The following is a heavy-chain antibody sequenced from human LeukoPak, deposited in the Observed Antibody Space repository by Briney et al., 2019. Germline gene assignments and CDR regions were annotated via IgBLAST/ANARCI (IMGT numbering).Heavy chain of an antibody. V-gene: IGHV1-18*01. CDR3: ARDYCSSTSCLFDY. CDR2: ISAYNGNT. D-gene: IGHD2-2*01. CDR1: GYTFTSYG. Sequence: GASVKVSCKASGYTFTSYGISWVRQAPGQGLEWMGWISAYNGNTNYAQKLQGRVTMTTDTSTSTAYMELRSLRSDDTAVYYCARDYCSSTSCLFDYWGRGTLVTVTS. J-gene: IGHJ4*01.